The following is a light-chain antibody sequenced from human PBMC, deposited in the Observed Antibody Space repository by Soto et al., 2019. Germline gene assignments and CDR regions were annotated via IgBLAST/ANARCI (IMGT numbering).Light chain of an antibody. V-gene: IGKV1-9*01. Sequence: DLQLTQSPSVLSASVGDRITINCRASQALSNYLAWYQQKTGKAPKVIIYAASTLESAVPSRFSGSGYGADFNLTISSLQPEDFATYYCQQANSFPPTFGGGTKVDIK. CDR2: AAS. CDR3: QQANSFPPT. J-gene: IGKJ4*01. CDR1: QALSNY.